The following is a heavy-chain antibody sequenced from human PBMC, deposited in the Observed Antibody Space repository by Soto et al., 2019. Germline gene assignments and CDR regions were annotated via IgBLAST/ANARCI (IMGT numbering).Heavy chain of an antibody. CDR2: ITGSGDRT. CDR3: ARMYSSSCDY. J-gene: IGHJ4*02. D-gene: IGHD6-13*01. CDR1: GFTFSTYA. Sequence: EVQLLESGGDLVQPGGSLRLSCAASGFTFSTYAMRWVRQAPGKGLEWVSSITGSGDRTYYADSVKGRFTISRDNSQSTLHLQMNSLRAEDTAVYSCARMYSSSCDYWGQGTLVTVSS. V-gene: IGHV3-23*01.